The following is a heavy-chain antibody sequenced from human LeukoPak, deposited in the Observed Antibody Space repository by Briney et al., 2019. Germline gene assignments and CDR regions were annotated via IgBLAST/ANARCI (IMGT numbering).Heavy chain of an antibody. Sequence: PSETLSLTCTVSGGSISSGDYYWSWIRQPPGKGLEWIGYIYYSGSTYYNPSLKSRVTISVDTPKNQFSLKLSSVTAADTAVYYCARDARLYGMDVWGQGTTVTVFS. CDR1: GGSISSGDYY. CDR3: ARDARLYGMDV. V-gene: IGHV4-30-4*01. CDR2: IYYSGST. J-gene: IGHJ6*02.